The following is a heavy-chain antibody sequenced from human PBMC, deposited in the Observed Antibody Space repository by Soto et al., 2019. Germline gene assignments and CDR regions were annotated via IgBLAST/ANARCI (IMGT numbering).Heavy chain of an antibody. D-gene: IGHD6-13*01. CDR3: ARLAYSSRGGQFFDY. CDR2: IYYSGDT. J-gene: IGHJ4*02. CDR1: GGSISSGGYH. V-gene: IGHV4-31*03. Sequence: QVQLQESGPGLVEPSQTLSLTCNVSGGSISSGGYHWSWIRQHPGKGLEWIAYIYYSGDTYYNPSLTSRVAISVHTSKKQFSLNLSSATAADTAVYYCARLAYSSRGGQFFDYWGQGVLVTVSS.